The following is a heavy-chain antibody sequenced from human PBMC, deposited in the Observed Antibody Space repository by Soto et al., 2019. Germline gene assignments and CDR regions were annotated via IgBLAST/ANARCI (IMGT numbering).Heavy chain of an antibody. CDR3: AKFGTQQLDPNYYYGMDV. CDR1: GFTFSSYG. J-gene: IGHJ6*02. D-gene: IGHD6-13*01. V-gene: IGHV3-30*18. CDR2: ISYDGSNK. Sequence: QVQLVESGGGVVQPGRSLRLSCAASGFTFSSYGMHWVRQAPGKGLEWVAVISYDGSNKYYADSVKGRFTISRDNSKNTLYLQMNSLRAEDTAVYYCAKFGTQQLDPNYYYGMDVWGQGTTVTVSS.